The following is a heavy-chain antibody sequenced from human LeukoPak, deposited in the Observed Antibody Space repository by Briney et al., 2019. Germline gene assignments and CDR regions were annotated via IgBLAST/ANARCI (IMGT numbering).Heavy chain of an antibody. D-gene: IGHD4-23*01. CDR1: GFTFSSHG. CDR3: ATDRKVGTWDPRFDY. Sequence: GGSLRLSCVPASGFTFSSHGMHWVRQAPGKGLEWVAGIRFDGTKQYYRDSAKGRFTVSRDDSKNTLYLQMNSLRDEDTAVYYCATDRKVGTWDPRFDYWGQGTLVTVSS. V-gene: IGHV3-30*02. J-gene: IGHJ4*02. CDR2: IRFDGTKQ.